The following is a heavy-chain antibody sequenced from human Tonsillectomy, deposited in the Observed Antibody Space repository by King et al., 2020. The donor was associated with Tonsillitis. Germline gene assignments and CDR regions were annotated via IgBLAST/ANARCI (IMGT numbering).Heavy chain of an antibody. Sequence: VQLVESGGGLVQPGGSLRLSCAGSGFTFSNYWMTWVRQTPGKGLEWVANIRKDGSAKYYVDSVKGRFTISRDNAKEAVYLQMDSLRADDTAVYFCARDVNTYDGSVHYDAFDMWGQGTMVTVSS. CDR3: ARDVNTYDGSVHYDAFDM. V-gene: IGHV3-7*03. J-gene: IGHJ3*02. CDR2: IRKDGSAK. CDR1: GFTFSNYW. D-gene: IGHD3-22*01.